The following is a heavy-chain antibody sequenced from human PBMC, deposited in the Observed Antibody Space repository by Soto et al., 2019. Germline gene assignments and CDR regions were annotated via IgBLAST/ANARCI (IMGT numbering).Heavy chain of an antibody. J-gene: IGHJ4*02. CDR3: AWVIWFGELLSG. V-gene: IGHV3-21*01. Sequence: EVQLVESGGGLVKPGGSLSLSCAASGFIFSSYSMNWVRQAPGKGLEWVSSISSTSSYIYYADSVKGRFTISRDNAKNSLFLQMNSLRAEDTAVYYCAWVIWFGELLSGWGQGTLVTVSS. CDR1: GFIFSSYS. CDR2: ISSTSSYI. D-gene: IGHD3-10*01.